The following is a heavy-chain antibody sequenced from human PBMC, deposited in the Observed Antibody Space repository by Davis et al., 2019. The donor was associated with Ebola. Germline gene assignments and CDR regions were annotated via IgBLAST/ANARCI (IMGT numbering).Heavy chain of an antibody. CDR1: GYIFNRYP. CDR2: INAANGDT. V-gene: IGHV1-3*01. J-gene: IGHJ4*02. D-gene: IGHD3-10*01. Sequence: ASVKVSCKASGYIFNRYPVHWVRQAPGQGLEWMGFINAANGDTGYSQKFRGRVTITRDTSASTVYMEMSSPRSEDTAVYYCVRKDYYGAGIYYFDYWGQGTLVTVSS. CDR3: VRKDYYGAGIYYFDY.